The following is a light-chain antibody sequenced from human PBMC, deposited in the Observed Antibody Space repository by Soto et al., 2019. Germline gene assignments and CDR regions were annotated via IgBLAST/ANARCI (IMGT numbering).Light chain of an antibody. Sequence: EVVMTQSPATLSVSPVERATLSCRASQSVGRNLAWYQQQPGQAPRLLIYGASSRATGIPDRFSGSGSGTDFTLTITGLEPEDLAVYYCQQYGSSPPFTFGQGTRLE. J-gene: IGKJ5*01. CDR3: QQYGSSPPFT. V-gene: IGKV3-20*01. CDR2: GAS. CDR1: QSVGRN.